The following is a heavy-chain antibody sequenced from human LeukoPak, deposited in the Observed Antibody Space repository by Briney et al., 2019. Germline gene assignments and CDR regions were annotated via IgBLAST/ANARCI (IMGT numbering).Heavy chain of an antibody. Sequence: GGSLRLSCAASGFTFSSYWMSWVRQAPGKGLEWVANIRQDGSEKYYVDSVKGRFTISRDNAKNSLYLQMNSLRAEDTAVYYWARDWQQLVPGYWGQGTLVTVSS. D-gene: IGHD6-13*01. J-gene: IGHJ4*02. CDR3: ARDWQQLVPGY. CDR2: IRQDGSEK. CDR1: GFTFSSYW. V-gene: IGHV3-7*04.